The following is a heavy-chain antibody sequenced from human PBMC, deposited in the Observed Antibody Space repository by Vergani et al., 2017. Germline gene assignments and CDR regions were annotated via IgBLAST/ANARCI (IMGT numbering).Heavy chain of an antibody. CDR3: ARIIVVVPAHHARSPYYYYMDV. D-gene: IGHD2-2*01. V-gene: IGHV1-18*01. Sequence: QVQLVQSGAEVKKPGASVKVSCKASGYTFTSYGISWVRQAPGQGLAWMGWISAYNGNTNYAQKLQGRVTMTTDTSTSTAYMELRSLRSDDTAVYYCARIIVVVPAHHARSPYYYYMDVWGKGTTVTVSS. J-gene: IGHJ6*03. CDR1: GYTFTSYG. CDR2: ISAYNGNT.